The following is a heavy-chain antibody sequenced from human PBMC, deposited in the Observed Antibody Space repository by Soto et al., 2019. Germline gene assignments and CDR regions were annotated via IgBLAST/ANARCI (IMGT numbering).Heavy chain of an antibody. D-gene: IGHD3-16*02. CDR3: AREGAYDYVWGSYRSWFDP. J-gene: IGHJ5*02. Sequence: SETLSLTCTVSGDSIFNGDYYWSWIRQPPGKGLEWIGYIYYSGSTSYNSSLKSRVTISIDTSKNQFSLKLDSVTAADTAVYYCAREGAYDYVWGSYRSWFDPWGQGTLITVSS. CDR1: GDSIFNGDYY. V-gene: IGHV4-30-4*01. CDR2: IYYSGST.